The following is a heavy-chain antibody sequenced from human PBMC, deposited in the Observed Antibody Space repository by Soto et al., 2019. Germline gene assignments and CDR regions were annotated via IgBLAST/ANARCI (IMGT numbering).Heavy chain of an antibody. CDR1: GGSISSGDYY. D-gene: IGHD3-16*01. J-gene: IGHJ4*02. Sequence: QVQLQESGPGLVKPSQTLSLTCTVSGGSISSGDYYWSWIRQPPGKGLEWIGYIYYSGSTYYNPALKSRVTISVDTSKTPFSLKLSSVTAADTAVYYCARDVRGSYFDYWGQGTLVTVSS. CDR3: ARDVRGSYFDY. CDR2: IYYSGST. V-gene: IGHV4-30-4*01.